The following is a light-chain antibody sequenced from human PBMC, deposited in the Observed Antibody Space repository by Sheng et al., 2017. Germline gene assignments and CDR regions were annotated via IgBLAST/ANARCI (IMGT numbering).Light chain of an antibody. CDR3: CSYAGGYSWV. V-gene: IGLV2-11*01. Sequence: QYALTQPRSVSGSPGQSVTISCTGTTSDVGGYNYVSWYQHHPGKAPKLMIYDVSKRPSGVPDRFSGSKSGNTASLTISGLQAEDEADYYCCSYAGGYSWVFGGGTKLTVL. CDR2: DVS. CDR1: TSDVGGYNY. J-gene: IGLJ3*02.